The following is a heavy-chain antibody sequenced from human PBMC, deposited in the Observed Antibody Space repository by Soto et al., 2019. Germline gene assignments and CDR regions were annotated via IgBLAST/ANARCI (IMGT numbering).Heavy chain of an antibody. D-gene: IGHD4-17*01. V-gene: IGHV4-59*01. CDR1: GSSISPFH. J-gene: IGHJ4*02. CDR2: IYYTGST. Sequence: SETLSLTCTVSGSSISPFHWSWIRQPPGKGLEWIGDIYYTGSTKYNPSLRSRVTLSLGTSRNQLSLKLSSVTAADTAVYFCTRVGGYYGDYPNFDYWGPGTLVTVSS. CDR3: TRVGGYYGDYPNFDY.